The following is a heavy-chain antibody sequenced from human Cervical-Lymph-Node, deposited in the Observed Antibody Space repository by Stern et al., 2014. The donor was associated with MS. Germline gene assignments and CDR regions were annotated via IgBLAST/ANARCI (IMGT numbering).Heavy chain of an antibody. CDR1: GGSISSYY. J-gene: IGHJ4*02. CDR3: AGSGTYYPDY. V-gene: IGHV4-59*08. Sequence: QVQLQESGPGLVKPSETLSLTCSVSGGSISSYYWNWIRQPPGKGLEWIANVHYSGTTNYNPSLKSPVTILLDTSMNQISLKLTSVTAADTAVYYCAGSGTYYPDYWGQGILVTVSS. CDR2: VHYSGTT. D-gene: IGHD3-3*01.